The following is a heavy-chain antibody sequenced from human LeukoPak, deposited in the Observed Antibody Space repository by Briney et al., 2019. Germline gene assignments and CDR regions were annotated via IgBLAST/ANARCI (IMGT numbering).Heavy chain of an antibody. D-gene: IGHD2/OR15-2a*01. CDR1: GFTFSSTW. V-gene: IGHV3-7*01. CDR3: ARNRYFDY. Sequence: PGGSLRLSCAASGFTFSSTWMSWVRQAPGKGLGWVANIKQDGSEKHYVDSVKGRFTISRDNAKNLLYLQMNSLRAEDTAVYYCARNRYFDYWGQGTLVTVSS. J-gene: IGHJ4*02. CDR2: IKQDGSEK.